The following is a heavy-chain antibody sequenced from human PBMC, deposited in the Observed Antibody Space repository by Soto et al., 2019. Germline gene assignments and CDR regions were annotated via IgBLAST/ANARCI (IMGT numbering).Heavy chain of an antibody. J-gene: IGHJ4*02. CDR1: GFAVSSKY. V-gene: IGHV3-53*01. CDR3: VQTTGWPGLAF. D-gene: IGHD6-19*01. CDR2: IYGGGTT. Sequence: EVQLVESGGGLIQPGGSLRLSCAASGFAVSSKYMTWVRQAPGKGLEWVSVIYGGGTTYYADSVKGRFTISRDTSKNTLYLQMHSLRAEDTAVYYCVQTTGWPGLAFWGQGTLVTVSS.